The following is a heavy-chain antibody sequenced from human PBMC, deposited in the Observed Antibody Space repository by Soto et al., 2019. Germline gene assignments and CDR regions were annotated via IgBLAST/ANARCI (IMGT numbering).Heavy chain of an antibody. V-gene: IGHV3-21*01. D-gene: IGHD2-21*02. J-gene: IGHJ6*02. Sequence: GGSLRLSCVGSGFTFSTYSINWVRQAPGKGLEWVSSISSRSDIYYADSVEGRFTISRDNAKNSVSLQMNSLRAEDTAVYYCAREDTAWPLAYGLDVWGQGTTFTVSS. CDR3: AREDTAWPLAYGLDV. CDR1: GFTFSTYS. CDR2: ISSRSDI.